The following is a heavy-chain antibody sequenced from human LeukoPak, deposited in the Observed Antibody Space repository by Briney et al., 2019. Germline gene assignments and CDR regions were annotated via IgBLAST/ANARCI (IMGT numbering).Heavy chain of an antibody. J-gene: IGHJ6*02. V-gene: IGHV4-59*01. CDR3: ARDRAVGATDYYYDMDV. CDR1: GGSISSYY. Sequence: SETLSLTCTVSGGSISSYYWSWIRQPPGKGLEWIGHIYYSGSTNYNPSLKSRVTISVDTSKNQFSLKLSSVTAADTAVYYCARDRAVGATDYYYDMDVWGQGTTVTVSS. D-gene: IGHD1-26*01. CDR2: IYYSGST.